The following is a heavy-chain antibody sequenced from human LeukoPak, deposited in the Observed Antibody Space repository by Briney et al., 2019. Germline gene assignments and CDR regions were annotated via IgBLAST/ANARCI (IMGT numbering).Heavy chain of an antibody. CDR1: GGSFSGYY. V-gene: IGHV4-34*01. D-gene: IGHD6-19*01. CDR2: INHSGST. J-gene: IGHJ4*02. Sequence: SETLSLTCAVYGGSFSGYYWSWIRQPPGKGLEWIGEINHSGSTNYNPSLRSRVTISVDTSKNQFSLKLSSVTAADTAVYYCASIGRYSSSGFDYWGQGTLVTVSS. CDR3: ASIGRYSSSGFDY.